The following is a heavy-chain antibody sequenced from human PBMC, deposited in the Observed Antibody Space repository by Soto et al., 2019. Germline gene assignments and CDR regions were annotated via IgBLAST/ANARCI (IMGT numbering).Heavy chain of an antibody. CDR3: TRYYDILTGYGLGYYYYYGMDV. D-gene: IGHD3-9*01. CDR1: GGSISSYY. J-gene: IGHJ6*02. Sequence: PSETLSLTCTVSGGSISSYYWSWIRQPPGKGLEWIGSIYYSGSTYYNPSLKSRVTISVDTSKNQFSLKLSSVTAADTAVYYCTRYYDILTGYGLGYYYYYGMDVWGQGTTVTVSS. CDR2: IYYSGST. V-gene: IGHV4-59*05.